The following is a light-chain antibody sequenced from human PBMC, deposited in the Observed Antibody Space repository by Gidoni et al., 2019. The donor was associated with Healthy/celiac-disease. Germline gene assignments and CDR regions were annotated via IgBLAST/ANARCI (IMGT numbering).Light chain of an antibody. CDR2: DAS. Sequence: EPVMTQSPATLSVSPGERATLSCRASQSVSSNLYWYQQKPGQAPRLLIYDASTRATGSPARLSGGGSGTEFTLTISSLQSEDVAVYYCQQYNNWHPWTFGQGTKVEIK. CDR1: QSVSSN. V-gene: IGKV3-15*01. J-gene: IGKJ1*01. CDR3: QQYNNWHPWT.